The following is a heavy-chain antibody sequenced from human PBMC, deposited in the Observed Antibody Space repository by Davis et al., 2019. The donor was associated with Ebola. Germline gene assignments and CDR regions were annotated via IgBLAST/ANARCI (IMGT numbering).Heavy chain of an antibody. V-gene: IGHV1-2*02. CDR1: GYTFTGYY. CDR3: ARDNNYDYVWGSYRPNNWFDP. D-gene: IGHD3-16*02. J-gene: IGHJ5*02. CDR2: INPNSGGT. Sequence: AASVKVSCKASGYTFTGYYMHWVRQAPGQGLEWMGWINPNSGGTNYAQKFQGRVTMTRDTSISTAYMELSRLRSDVTAVYYCARDNNYDYVWGSYRPNNWFDPWGQGTLVTVSS.